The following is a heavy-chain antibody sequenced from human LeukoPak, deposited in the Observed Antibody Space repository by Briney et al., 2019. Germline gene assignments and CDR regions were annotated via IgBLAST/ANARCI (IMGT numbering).Heavy chain of an antibody. J-gene: IGHJ6*03. D-gene: IGHD6-13*01. V-gene: IGHV4-59*11. CDR3: ARDSGIAAAGTPYYYMDV. CDR1: GGSISSHY. CDR2: IYYSGST. Sequence: SETLSLTCTLSGGSISSHYWSWIRQPPGKGLEWIGYIYYSGSTNYNPSLKSRVTISVDTSKNQFSLKLSSVTAADTAVYYCARDSGIAAAGTPYYYMDVWGKGTTVTVSS.